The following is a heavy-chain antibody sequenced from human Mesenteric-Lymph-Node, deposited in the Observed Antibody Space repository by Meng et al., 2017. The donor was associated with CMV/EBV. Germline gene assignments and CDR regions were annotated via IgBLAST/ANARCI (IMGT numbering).Heavy chain of an antibody. CDR1: YA. J-gene: IGHJ6*02. CDR2: IIPIFGTA. Sequence: YAISWVRKAPGQGLEWMGGIIPIFGTANYAQKFQGRVTITTDESTSTAYMELSSLRSEDTAVYYCARDGGDIVATMEGGNYYGMDVWGQGTTVTVSS. V-gene: IGHV1-69*05. CDR3: ARDGGDIVATMEGGNYYGMDV. D-gene: IGHD5-12*01.